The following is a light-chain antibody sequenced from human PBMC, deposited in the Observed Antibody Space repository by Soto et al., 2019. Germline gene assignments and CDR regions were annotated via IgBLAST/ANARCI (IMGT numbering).Light chain of an antibody. Sequence: QSVLTQPPSVSGAPGQRVTISCTGSSSNIGAGYDVHWYQQLPGTAPKLLIYGNSNRPSGVPDRFSGSKSGTSASLVITGLQAEDEADYYCQSYDSSLSGYVVFGGGTKVTVL. J-gene: IGLJ2*01. CDR1: SSNIGAGYD. CDR2: GNS. CDR3: QSYDSSLSGYVV. V-gene: IGLV1-40*01.